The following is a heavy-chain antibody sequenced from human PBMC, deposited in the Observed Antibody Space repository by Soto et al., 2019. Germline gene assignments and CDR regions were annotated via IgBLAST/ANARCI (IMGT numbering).Heavy chain of an antibody. CDR2: VSASGGST. D-gene: IGHD4-17*01. Sequence: PGGSLRLSCAASGFPFSSYAMAWVRQAPGKGLEWVSGVSASGGSTFYADFVKGRVTISRGNSKRMVFLQMDSLRAEDTAVYYCASSPPTDYGDFFDSWGQGTLVTVSS. CDR1: GFPFSSYA. J-gene: IGHJ5*01. V-gene: IGHV3-23*01. CDR3: ASSPPTDYGDFFDS.